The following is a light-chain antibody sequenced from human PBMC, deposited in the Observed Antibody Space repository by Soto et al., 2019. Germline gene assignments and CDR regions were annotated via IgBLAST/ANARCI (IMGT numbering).Light chain of an antibody. Sequence: DIQLTQSPSFLSASVGDRVTITCRASQGISSYLAWYQQQPGKAPNLLIYLASTLQTGVPSRFSGSGSGTEFTLTISSLQPEDFATYFCQYLNGYPLAFRAGTKVESK. J-gene: IGKJ4*01. CDR1: QGISSY. V-gene: IGKV1-9*01. CDR2: LAS. CDR3: QYLNGYPLA.